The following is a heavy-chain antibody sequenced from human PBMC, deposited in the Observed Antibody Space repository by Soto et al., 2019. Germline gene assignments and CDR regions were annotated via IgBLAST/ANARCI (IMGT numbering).Heavy chain of an antibody. CDR3: ARDEYSSSWYLFDY. CDR1: GFTFSSYG. D-gene: IGHD6-13*01. V-gene: IGHV3-33*01. Sequence: GGSLRLSCAASGFTFSSYGMHWVRQAPGKGLEWVAVIWYDGSNKYYADSVKGRFTISRDNSKNTLYLQMNSLRAEDTAVYYCARDEYSSSWYLFDYWGQGTLVNVSS. J-gene: IGHJ4*02. CDR2: IWYDGSNK.